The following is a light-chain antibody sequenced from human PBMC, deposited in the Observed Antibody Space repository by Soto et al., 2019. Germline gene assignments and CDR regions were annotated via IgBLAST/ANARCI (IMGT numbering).Light chain of an antibody. Sequence: EIVLTQSPGTLSLSPGERATLSCRASQSVSSSYLAWYQQKPGQAPRLLIYGVSTRATGIPARFSGSGPGTEFTLTITSLQSEDFAVYYCQHYNYWPPKTFGQGTKVDIK. V-gene: IGKV3-15*01. CDR2: GVS. CDR3: QHYNYWPPKT. CDR1: QSVSSSY. J-gene: IGKJ1*01.